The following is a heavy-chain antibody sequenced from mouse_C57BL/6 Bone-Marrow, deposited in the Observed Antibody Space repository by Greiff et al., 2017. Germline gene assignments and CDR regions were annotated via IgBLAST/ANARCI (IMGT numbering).Heavy chain of an antibody. CDR1: GFSFTSYG. CDR2: IWGGGST. J-gene: IGHJ3*01. D-gene: IGHD1-1*01. V-gene: IGHV2-9*01. CDR3: AKREGYYGGSSWFAY. Sequence: VQLQQSGPGLVAPSQCLSLSCTVSGFSFTSYGVDWVRQPPGKGLEWLEEIWGGGSTNYNAALMSRLSISKDNSKSQVILKMNSLQTDDTAMYYWAKREGYYGGSSWFAYWGQGALVSVSA.